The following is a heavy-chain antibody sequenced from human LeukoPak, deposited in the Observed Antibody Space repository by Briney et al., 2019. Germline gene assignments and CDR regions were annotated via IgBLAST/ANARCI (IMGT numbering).Heavy chain of an antibody. V-gene: IGHV1-69*05. CDR3: ARDPQSLGYCSGGSCHGGFDP. CDR2: IIPIFGTA. D-gene: IGHD2-15*01. CDR1: GGTFSSYA. J-gene: IGHJ5*02. Sequence: ASVKVSCKASGGTFSSYAISWVRQALGRGLEWMGRIIPIFGTANYAQKFQGRVTITTDESTSTAYMELSSLRSEDTAVYYCARDPQSLGYCSGGSCHGGFDPWGQGTLVTVSS.